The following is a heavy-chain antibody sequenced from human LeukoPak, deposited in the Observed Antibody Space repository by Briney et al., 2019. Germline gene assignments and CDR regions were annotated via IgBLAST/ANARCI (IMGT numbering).Heavy chain of an antibody. CDR2: INHSGST. D-gene: IGHD3-9*01. J-gene: IGHJ6*03. CDR3: ARARSLTGYYYTYYYYYMDV. Sequence: SETLSLTCAVYGGSFSGYYWSWIRQPPGKGLEWIGEINHSGSTNYNPSLKSRVTISVDTSKNQFSLKLSSVTAADTAVYYCARARSLTGYYYTYYYYYMDVWGKGTTVTVPS. CDR1: GGSFSGYY. V-gene: IGHV4-34*01.